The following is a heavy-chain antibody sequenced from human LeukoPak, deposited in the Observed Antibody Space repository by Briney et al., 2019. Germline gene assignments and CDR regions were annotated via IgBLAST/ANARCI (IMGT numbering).Heavy chain of an antibody. J-gene: IGHJ4*02. D-gene: IGHD3-10*01. CDR2: IWFDGSNK. V-gene: IGHV3-33*01. CDR3: ARDEFGSFGEFSY. Sequence: GALRLSCAASGFTFRSYGFHWVRQAPGKGLEWGAVIWFDGSNKYYADSVKGRFTISRDNSKNTVYLQMNSLRSEDTAVYYCARDEFGSFGEFSYWGQGTLVTVSS. CDR1: GFTFRSYG.